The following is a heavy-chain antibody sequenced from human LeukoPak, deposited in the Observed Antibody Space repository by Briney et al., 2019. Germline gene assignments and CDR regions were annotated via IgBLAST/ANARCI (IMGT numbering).Heavy chain of an antibody. J-gene: IGHJ4*02. CDR1: GFTFSSYW. CDR2: INKDGSST. D-gene: IGHD6-13*01. Sequence: GGSLRLSCAASGFTFSSYWMHWVRQAPGKGLVWVSRINKDGSSTSYADSVKGRFTISRDNTKSTLFLQMNSLRAEDTAVYYCARDGAAAGTDYFDYWGQGTLVTVSS. V-gene: IGHV3-74*01. CDR3: ARDGAAAGTDYFDY.